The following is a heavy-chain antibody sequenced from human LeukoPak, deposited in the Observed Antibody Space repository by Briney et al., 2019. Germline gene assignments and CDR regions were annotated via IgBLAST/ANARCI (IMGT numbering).Heavy chain of an antibody. J-gene: IGHJ4*02. D-gene: IGHD5-12*01. CDR2: ISGGGST. CDR3: AKDSGYSGYDNVDY. CDR1: GFTFSSYA. Sequence: PGGSLRLSCAASGFTFSSYAMSWVRQAPGKGLEWVSVISGGGSTYYADSVKGRFTISRDNSKNTLYLQMNSLRAEDTAVYYCAKDSGYSGYDNVDYWGQGTLVTVSS. V-gene: IGHV3-23*01.